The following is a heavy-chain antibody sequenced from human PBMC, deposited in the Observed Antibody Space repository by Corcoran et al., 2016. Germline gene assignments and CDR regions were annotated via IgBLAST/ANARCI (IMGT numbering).Heavy chain of an antibody. CDR1: GGSFSGYY. V-gene: IGHV4-34*01. J-gene: IGHJ4*02. Sequence: QVQLQQWGAGLLKPSETLSLTCAVYGGSFSGYYWSWIRQPPGRGLEWIGEITHSGSTNYNPSLKSRVTISVDTSKNQFSLKMSSVTAADTAVYYCARDGWRPAEISGFDDWGQGTLVTVSS. CDR2: ITHSGST. CDR3: ARDGWRPAEISGFDD. D-gene: IGHD2-2*03.